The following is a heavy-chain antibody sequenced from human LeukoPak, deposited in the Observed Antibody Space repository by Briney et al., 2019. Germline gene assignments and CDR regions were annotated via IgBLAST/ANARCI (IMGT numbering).Heavy chain of an antibody. V-gene: IGHV4-4*07. J-gene: IGHJ5*02. CDR1: GGSISNYY. CDR2: IYTSGST. Sequence: SETLSLTCTVSGGSISNYYWSWIRQPAGKGLEWIGRIYTSGSTNYNPSLKSRVTISVDTSKNQFSLKLSSVTAADTAVYYCARRYVTSWFDPWGQGTLVTVSS. D-gene: IGHD1-14*01. CDR3: ARRYVTSWFDP.